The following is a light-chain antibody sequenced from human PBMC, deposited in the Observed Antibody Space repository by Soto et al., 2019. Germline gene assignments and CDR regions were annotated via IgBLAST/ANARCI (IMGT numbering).Light chain of an antibody. V-gene: IGLV1-40*01. J-gene: IGLJ2*01. CDR1: SSNIGAGYD. CDR2: GNS. CDR3: QSYDISLSGSVI. Sequence: QSVLTQPPSVSGAPGQRVTISCTGSSSNIGAGYDVQWYQQLPGAAPKLLILGNSNRPSGVPDRFSGSRSGTSASLAITGLQAEDEADYFCQSYDISLSGSVIFGGGTKVTV.